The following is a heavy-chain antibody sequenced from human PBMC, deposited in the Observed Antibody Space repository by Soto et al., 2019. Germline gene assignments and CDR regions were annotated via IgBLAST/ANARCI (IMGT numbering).Heavy chain of an antibody. Sequence: QVQLVQSGAEVKKPGSSVKVSCKASGGTFSGYAISWVRQAPGQGLEWMGGIIPIFGTANYAQKFQGRVTITADESTSTASMEGGSLRAEDTAVYYCASVFHCSGGSCYSYYYGMDVWGQGTTVTVSS. CDR1: GGTFSGYA. J-gene: IGHJ6*02. CDR3: ASVFHCSGGSCYSYYYGMDV. D-gene: IGHD2-15*01. CDR2: IIPIFGTA. V-gene: IGHV1-69*12.